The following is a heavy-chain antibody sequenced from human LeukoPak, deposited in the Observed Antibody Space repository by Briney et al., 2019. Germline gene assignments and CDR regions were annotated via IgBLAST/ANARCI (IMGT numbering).Heavy chain of an antibody. CDR1: GFTFSSYE. V-gene: IGHV3-48*03. J-gene: IGHJ4*02. D-gene: IGHD3-9*01. CDR2: ISSGGSTI. Sequence: GGSLRLSCAASGFTFSSYEMNWVRQAPGQGLEWVSYISSGGSTIYYADSVKGRFTISRDNAKNSLYLQMNSLRAEDTAVYYCARGGYDILTGYPGGPYYFDYWGQGTLVTVSS. CDR3: ARGGYDILTGYPGGPYYFDY.